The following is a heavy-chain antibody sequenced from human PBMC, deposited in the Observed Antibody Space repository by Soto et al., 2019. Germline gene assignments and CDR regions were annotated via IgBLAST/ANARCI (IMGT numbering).Heavy chain of an antibody. V-gene: IGHV4-38-2*02. Sequence: SETLSLTCTVSGDSFTNGFYWGCIRQSAGQGLEWLGTVYPSGNTYYNPSVRGRVSMSIDPSKNQSSLSLTPVTAADTARYFCVGYTASHNWFDPWGQGTLVTVSS. CDR3: VGYTASHNWFDP. CDR1: GDSFTNGFY. CDR2: VYPSGNT. D-gene: IGHD5-12*01. J-gene: IGHJ5*02.